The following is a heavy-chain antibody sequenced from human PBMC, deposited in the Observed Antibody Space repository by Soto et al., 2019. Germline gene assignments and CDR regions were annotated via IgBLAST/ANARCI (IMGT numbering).Heavy chain of an antibody. V-gene: IGHV3-7*01. D-gene: IGHD2-15*01. Sequence: EVQLVESGGGLVQPGGSLRLSCAASRLTFSNYWMSWVRQAPGKGLEWVANIKQDGSEKYYVDSVKGRFTISRDNAKNSLYLQMNSLRAEDTAVYYCAREPNSIDYWGQGTLVTVSS. J-gene: IGHJ4*02. CDR2: IKQDGSEK. CDR3: AREPNSIDY. CDR1: RLTFSNYW.